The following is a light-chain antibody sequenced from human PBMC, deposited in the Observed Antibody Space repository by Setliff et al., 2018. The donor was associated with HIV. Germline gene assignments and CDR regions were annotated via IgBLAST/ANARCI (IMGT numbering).Light chain of an antibody. CDR3: YSYAGSYTYA. Sequence: QSALPQPRSMSGSPGQSVTISCTGTSSDVDAYDYVSWYQHHPGKAPKLLIYDVSERPSGVPDRFSGSKSGNTASLTISGLQAEDEADYYCYSYAGSYTYAFGTGTKVTVL. CDR2: DVS. V-gene: IGLV2-11*01. J-gene: IGLJ1*01. CDR1: SSDVDAYDY.